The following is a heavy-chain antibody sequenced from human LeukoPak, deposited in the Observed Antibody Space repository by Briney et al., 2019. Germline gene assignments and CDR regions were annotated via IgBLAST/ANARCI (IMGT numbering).Heavy chain of an antibody. CDR1: GFTFSSYA. CDR3: ARPYYYGSGSYLY. Sequence: PGGSLRLSCAASGFTFSSYAMHWVRQAPGKGLEYVSAISSNGGSTYYANSVKGRFTISRDNSKNTLYLQMGSLRAEDMAVYYCARPYYYGSGSYLYWGQGTLVTVSS. D-gene: IGHD3-10*01. CDR2: ISSNGGST. V-gene: IGHV3-64*01. J-gene: IGHJ4*02.